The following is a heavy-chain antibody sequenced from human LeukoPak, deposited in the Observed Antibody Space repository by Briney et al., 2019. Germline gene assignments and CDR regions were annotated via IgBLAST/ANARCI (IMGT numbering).Heavy chain of an antibody. V-gene: IGHV3-53*01. Sequence: PGGSLRLSCAASGFTVSSIYMSWVRQAPGKGLEWVSVIYSGGSTYYADSVKGRFTISRDNSYNTVSLQMNSPRDEDTGVYYCAKGLRTGVGPYMGYHYYMDVWGKGATVTVSS. D-gene: IGHD3-16*01. CDR2: IYSGGST. CDR3: AKGLRTGVGPYMGYHYYMDV. J-gene: IGHJ6*03. CDR1: GFTVSSIY.